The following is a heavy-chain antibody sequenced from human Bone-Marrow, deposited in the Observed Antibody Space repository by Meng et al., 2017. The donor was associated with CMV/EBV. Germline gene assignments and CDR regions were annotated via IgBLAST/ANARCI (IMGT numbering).Heavy chain of an antibody. CDR2: IYYSGST. Sequence: SETLSLTCPVSGGSISSSSYYWGWSRQPPGKGLEWIGSIYYSGSTYYNPSLKSRVTISVDTSKNQFSLKLSSVTAADTAVYYCATDFWGGADAFDIWGQGTMVTVSS. CDR1: GGSISSSSYY. D-gene: IGHD3-3*01. J-gene: IGHJ3*02. V-gene: IGHV4-39*07. CDR3: ATDFWGGADAFDI.